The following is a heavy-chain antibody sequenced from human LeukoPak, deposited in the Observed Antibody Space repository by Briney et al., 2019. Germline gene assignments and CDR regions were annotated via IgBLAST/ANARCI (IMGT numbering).Heavy chain of an antibody. CDR3: ARYYYDSSGYYYFDY. Sequence: TSETLSLTCAVYGGSFSGYYWSWIRQPPGKGLEWIGEINHSGSTNYNPSLKSRVTISVDTSKNQFSLKLSSVTAADTAVYYCARYYYDSSGYYYFDYWGQGTLVTVSS. CDR2: INHSGST. D-gene: IGHD3-22*01. V-gene: IGHV4-34*01. J-gene: IGHJ4*02. CDR1: GGSFSGYY.